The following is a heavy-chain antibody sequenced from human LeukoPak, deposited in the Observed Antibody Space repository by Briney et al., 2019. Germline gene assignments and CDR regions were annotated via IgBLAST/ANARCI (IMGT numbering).Heavy chain of an antibody. D-gene: IGHD5-18*01. CDR3: ARVDTVSGILV. J-gene: IGHJ4*02. CDR1: EFTFSNSY. Sequence: GGSLRLSCAASEFTFSNSYMTWVRQAPGKGLEWVSVIYEGGGRYYGDSVKGRFTISKDNFENTVYLQMNSLRADDTAVYYCARVDTVSGILVWGQGTLVTVSS. V-gene: IGHV3-53*01. CDR2: IYEGGGR.